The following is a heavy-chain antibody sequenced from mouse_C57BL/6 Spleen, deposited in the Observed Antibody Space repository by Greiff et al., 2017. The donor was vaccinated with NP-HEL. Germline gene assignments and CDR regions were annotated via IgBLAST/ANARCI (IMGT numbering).Heavy chain of an antibody. V-gene: IGHV1-55*01. J-gene: IGHJ3*01. CDR3: ARSTPDWFAY. Sequence: VQLQQSGAELVKPGASVKMSCKASGYTFTSYWITWVKQRPGQGLEWIGDIYPGSGSTNYNEKFKSKATLTVDTSSSTAYMQLISLTSEDSAVYYCARSTPDWFAYWGQGTLVTVSA. CDR1: GYTFTSYW. CDR2: IYPGSGST.